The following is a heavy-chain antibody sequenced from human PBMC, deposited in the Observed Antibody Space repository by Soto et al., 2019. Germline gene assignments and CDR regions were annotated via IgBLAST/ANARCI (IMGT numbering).Heavy chain of an antibody. CDR3: AKEKPTTTCFDS. D-gene: IGHD1-1*01. J-gene: IGHJ4*02. CDR2: ISGSGTNT. V-gene: IGHV3-23*01. Sequence: LRLSCVASGFSFSSYPMTWVRQAPGKGLEWVSVISGSGTNTYYAESVKGRFTISRDSSQNTLYLQMNSLRAEDTAVYYCAKEKPTTTCFDSWGQGTLVTVSS. CDR1: GFSFSSYP.